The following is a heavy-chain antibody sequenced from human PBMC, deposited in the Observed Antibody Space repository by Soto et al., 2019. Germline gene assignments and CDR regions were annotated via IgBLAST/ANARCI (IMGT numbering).Heavy chain of an antibody. Sequence: ASVKVSCKASGYTFTSYYMHWVRQAPGQGLEWMGIINPSGGSTSYAQKFQGRVTMTRDTSTSTVYMELSSLRSEDTAVYYCARDRLYCSGGSCFWSGMDVWGQGTAVTVSS. D-gene: IGHD2-15*01. CDR2: INPSGGST. CDR3: ARDRLYCSGGSCFWSGMDV. CDR1: GYTFTSYY. V-gene: IGHV1-46*01. J-gene: IGHJ6*02.